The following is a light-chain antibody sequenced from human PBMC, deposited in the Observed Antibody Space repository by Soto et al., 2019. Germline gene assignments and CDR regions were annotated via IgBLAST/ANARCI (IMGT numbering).Light chain of an antibody. CDR1: QDISDF. J-gene: IGKJ5*01. V-gene: IGKV1-33*01. CDR3: QQYDDLPIT. CDR2: DAS. Sequence: DIQITQSPSSLSASVGSRVTITCQASQDISDFLNWYQQKPGKAPKVLIYDASNLQTGVPSRFSGRGSGTDFTFTISSLQPDDSGTYYCQQYDDLPITFGQGTRLEIK.